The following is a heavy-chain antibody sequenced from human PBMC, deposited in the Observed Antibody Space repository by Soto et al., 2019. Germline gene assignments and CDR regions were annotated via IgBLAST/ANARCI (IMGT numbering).Heavy chain of an antibody. D-gene: IGHD1-1*01. V-gene: IGHV1-24*01. J-gene: IGHJ4*02. CDR2: FDPEDGET. Sequence: ASVKVSCKVSGYTLTELSMHWVRQAPGKGLEWMGGFDPEDGETIYEQKFQGRVTMTEDTSTDTAYMELSSLRSDDTAVYYCAAGSLYNQLVDYWGQGTLVTVSS. CDR1: GYTLTELS. CDR3: AAGSLYNQLVDY.